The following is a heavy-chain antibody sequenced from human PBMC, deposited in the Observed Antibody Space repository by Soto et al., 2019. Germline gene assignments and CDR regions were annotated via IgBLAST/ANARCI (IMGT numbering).Heavy chain of an antibody. V-gene: IGHV2-5*02. J-gene: IGHJ6*02. CDR1: GFSLTTRGVG. CDR3: AHIKGVLRGVADYHTGMDV. Sequence: QITLKESGPTLVRPTQTLTLTCSFSGFSLTTRGVGVSWIRQPPGKALEWLALIYWDNDKRYSPSLKDRLTITRDTSKNQVVLTMTNVAPVDTATYSCAHIKGVLRGVADYHTGMDVWGPGTTVTVSS. CDR2: IYWDNDK. D-gene: IGHD3-10*01.